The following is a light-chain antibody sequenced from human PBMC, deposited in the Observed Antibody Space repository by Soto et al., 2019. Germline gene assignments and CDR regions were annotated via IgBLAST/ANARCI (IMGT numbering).Light chain of an antibody. V-gene: IGLV2-14*01. CDR3: SSFTSTSTVI. CDR2: EVI. J-gene: IGLJ2*01. Sequence: QSVLTQPASVSGSLGQSITISCTGTSSDIGGHNYVSWYQLHPGKAPKVLIFEVIKRPSGVSTRFSGSKSGNMASLTISGLRPEDEGDYYCSSFTSTSTVILSGGTKVTVL. CDR1: SSDIGGHNY.